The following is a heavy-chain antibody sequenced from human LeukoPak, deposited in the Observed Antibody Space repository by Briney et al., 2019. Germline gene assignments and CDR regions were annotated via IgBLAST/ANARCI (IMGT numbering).Heavy chain of an antibody. Sequence: ASVKVSCKASGYTFTRYYMHGVRQAPGQGGEWMGIINPSGGITSYAQKFQGRVTMTRDTSTSTVYMELSSLRSEDTAVYYCARSTFHETSHFDYWGQGTLVTVSS. CDR2: INPSGGIT. J-gene: IGHJ4*02. V-gene: IGHV1-46*01. CDR1: GYTFTRYY. CDR3: ARSTFHETSHFDY. D-gene: IGHD2/OR15-2a*01.